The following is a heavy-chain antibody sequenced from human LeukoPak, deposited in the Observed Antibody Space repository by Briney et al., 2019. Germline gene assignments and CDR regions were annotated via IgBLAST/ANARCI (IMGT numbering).Heavy chain of an antibody. CDR3: ARAGDYYVSGSYLGY. CDR2: VYYSGST. Sequence: SETLSLTCSISGGSISINNFWWGWIRQSPGKAMEWVGSVYYSGSTYYNPSLTRRLTMSVDTSKNQFSLTLSSVTAADAAVYYCARAGDYYVSGSYLGYWGQGTLVTVSS. CDR1: GGSISINNFW. V-gene: IGHV4-39*07. J-gene: IGHJ4*02. D-gene: IGHD3-10*01.